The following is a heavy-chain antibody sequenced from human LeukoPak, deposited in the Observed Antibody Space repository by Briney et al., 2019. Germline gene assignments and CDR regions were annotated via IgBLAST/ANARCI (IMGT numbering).Heavy chain of an antibody. V-gene: IGHV3-48*03. CDR3: ARDDYGDYPYAFDI. CDR1: GFTFSSYE. Sequence: PGGSLRLSCAASGFTFSSYEMNWVRQAPGKGLEWVSYISSSGSTIYYADSVKGRFTISRDNAKNSLYLQMNSLRAEDTALYYCARDDYGDYPYAFDIWGQGTMVTVSS. CDR2: ISSSGSTI. D-gene: IGHD4-17*01. J-gene: IGHJ3*02.